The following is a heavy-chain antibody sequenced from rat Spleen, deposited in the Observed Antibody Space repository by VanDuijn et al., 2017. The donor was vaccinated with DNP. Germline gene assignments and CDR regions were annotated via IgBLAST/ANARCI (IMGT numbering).Heavy chain of an antibody. V-gene: IGHV5-46*01. CDR2: ISTSGGST. Sequence: EVQLVESGGNLVQPGGSMKLSCAASGFTFSSFPMAWVRQAPTKGLEWVATISTSGGSTYYRDSVKGRFTISRDNAKSTLYLQMDSLRSEDTATYYCATEVGGYTPFDYWGQGVMVTVSS. J-gene: IGHJ2*01. D-gene: IGHD1-11*01. CDR1: GFTFSSFP. CDR3: ATEVGGYTPFDY.